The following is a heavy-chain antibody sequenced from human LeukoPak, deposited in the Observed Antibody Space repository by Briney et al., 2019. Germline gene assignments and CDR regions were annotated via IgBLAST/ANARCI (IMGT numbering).Heavy chain of an antibody. D-gene: IGHD1-1*01. CDR1: GGSISSSDYY. Sequence: PSETLSLTCTVSGGSISSSDYYWGWIRQPPGKGLEWIGSISQSGTTYYNPSLMSRITISHDTSKNQFSLKVNSVTAADTAAYYCTREEGGTTVDYWGQGTLVTVSS. V-gene: IGHV4-39*07. CDR3: TREEGGTTVDY. J-gene: IGHJ4*02. CDR2: ISQSGTT.